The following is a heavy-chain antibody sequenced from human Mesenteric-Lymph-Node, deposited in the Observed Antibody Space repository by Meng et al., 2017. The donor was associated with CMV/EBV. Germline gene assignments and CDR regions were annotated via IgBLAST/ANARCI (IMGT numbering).Heavy chain of an antibody. Sequence: CTVSDGSITSGNYYWGWVRQPPEKGLEWIGSIYYNGNTYYNALLQSRVTMSRDTSRNQFSLKLGSVTAADTAVYYCERDEGHWLIDFWGQGTLVTSPQ. V-gene: IGHV4-39*07. CDR1: DGSITSGNYY. J-gene: IGHJ4*02. CDR3: ERDEGHWLIDF. D-gene: IGHD6-19*01. CDR2: IYYNGNT.